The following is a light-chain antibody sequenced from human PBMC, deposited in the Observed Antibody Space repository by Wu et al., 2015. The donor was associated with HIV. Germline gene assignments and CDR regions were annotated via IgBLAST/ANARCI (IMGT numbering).Light chain of an antibody. CDR2: DAS. V-gene: IGKV3-11*01. Sequence: GERAILSCRASQSVTRLLSLVPTTPWPGSQALIYDASKRASGVPERFSGSGSGTDFTLTISSLEPEDFAVYFCQQHTSWAPPLTFGGGTKVEI. J-gene: IGKJ4*01. CDR1: QSVTRL. CDR3: QQHTSWAPPLT.